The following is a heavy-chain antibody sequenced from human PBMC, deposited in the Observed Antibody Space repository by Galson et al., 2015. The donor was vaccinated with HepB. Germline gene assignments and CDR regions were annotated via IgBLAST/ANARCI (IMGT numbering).Heavy chain of an antibody. CDR1: GFTFSSYA. CDR3: AKVSVRSGWYGWFY. V-gene: IGHV3-23*01. J-gene: IGHJ4*02. Sequence: SLRLSCAASGFTFSSYAMSWVRQAPGKGLEWVSAISGSGGSTYYADSVKGRFTISRDNSKNTLYLQMNSLRAEDTAVYYCAKVSVRSGWYGWFYWGQGTLVTVSS. D-gene: IGHD6-19*01. CDR2: ISGSGGST.